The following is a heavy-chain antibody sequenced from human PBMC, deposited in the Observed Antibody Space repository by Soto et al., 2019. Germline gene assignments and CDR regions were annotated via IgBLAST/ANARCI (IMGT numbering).Heavy chain of an antibody. CDR3: ARAQWDYYYGMDV. V-gene: IGHV1-69*02. D-gene: IGHD1-26*01. Sequence: QVQLVQSGAEVKKPGSSVKVSCKASGGTFSSYTISWVRQAPGQGLEWMGRIIPILGIANYAQKCQGRVTITADKSTSTAYMELSSLRSEDTAVYYCARAQWDYYYGMDVWGQGTTVTVSS. J-gene: IGHJ6*02. CDR2: IIPILGIA. CDR1: GGTFSSYT.